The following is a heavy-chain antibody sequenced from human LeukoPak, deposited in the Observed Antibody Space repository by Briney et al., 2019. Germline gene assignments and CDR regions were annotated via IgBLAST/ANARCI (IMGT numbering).Heavy chain of an antibody. CDR2: IYYSGST. D-gene: IGHD3-10*01. CDR1: GGSISSGGYY. Sequence: PSETLSLTCTVSGGSISSGGYYWSWIRQQPGKGLEWIGYIYYSGSTYYNPSLKSRVTISVDTSKNQFSLKLSSVTAADTAVYYCARGLPYYYGSGVPGYLQHWGQGTLVTVSS. J-gene: IGHJ1*01. CDR3: ARGLPYYYGSGVPGYLQH. V-gene: IGHV4-31*03.